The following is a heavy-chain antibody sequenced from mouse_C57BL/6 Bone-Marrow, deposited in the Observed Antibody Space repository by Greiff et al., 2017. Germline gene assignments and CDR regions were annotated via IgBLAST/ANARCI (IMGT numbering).Heavy chain of an antibody. J-gene: IGHJ2*01. CDR3: ARDCGSSYRDFDY. V-gene: IGHV1-20*01. Sequence: VQLQQSGPELVKPGDSVKISCKASGYSFTGYFMNWVMQSHGKSLEWIGRINPYNGDTFYNQKFKGKATLTVDKSSSTAHMELRSLTSEDSAVYYCARDCGSSYRDFDYWGQGTTLTVSS. CDR1: GYSFTGYF. D-gene: IGHD1-1*01. CDR2: INPYNGDT.